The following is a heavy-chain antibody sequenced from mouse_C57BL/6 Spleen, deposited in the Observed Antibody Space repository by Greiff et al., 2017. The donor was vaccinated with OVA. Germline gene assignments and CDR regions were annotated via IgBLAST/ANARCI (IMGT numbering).Heavy chain of an antibody. CDR2: IYPGSGNT. J-gene: IGHJ2*01. CDR3: ARGADGSSYIDY. V-gene: IGHV1-66*01. D-gene: IGHD1-1*01. CDR1: GYSFTSYY. Sequence: QVQLQQSGPELVKPGASVKISCKASGYSFTSYYIHWVKQRPGQGLEWIGWIYPGSGNTKYNEKFKGKATLTADTSSSTAYMQLSRLTSEDTAVDYWARGADGSSYIDYWGQGTTLTVSS.